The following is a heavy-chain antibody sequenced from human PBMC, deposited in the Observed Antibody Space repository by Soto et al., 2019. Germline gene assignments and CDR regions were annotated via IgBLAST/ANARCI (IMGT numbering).Heavy chain of an antibody. Sequence: PSETLSLTCTVFGGSINHYYWPWIRQPPGKGLEWMGYIYYSGTTTNYNPSLKSRVTLSVDTSKNQFSLKLSSVTAADTAVYYCARLGGSYAVPHFDYWGQGTLVNVSS. CDR1: GGSINHYY. D-gene: IGHD1-26*01. CDR3: ARLGGSYAVPHFDY. J-gene: IGHJ4*02. V-gene: IGHV4-59*08. CDR2: IYYSGTT.